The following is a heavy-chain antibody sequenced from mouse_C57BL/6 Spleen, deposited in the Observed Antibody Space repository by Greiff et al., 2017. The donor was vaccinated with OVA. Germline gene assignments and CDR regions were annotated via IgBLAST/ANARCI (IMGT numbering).Heavy chain of an antibody. CDR1: GYAFSSYW. D-gene: IGHD1-1*01. Sequence: QVQLQQSGAELVKPGASVKISCKASGYAFSSYWMNWVKQRPGKGLEWIGQIYPGDGDTNYNGKFKGKATLTADKASSTAYMQLSSLTSDDSAVYFCSRGDYYFFDYWGQGTTLTVSS. V-gene: IGHV1-80*01. CDR3: SRGDYYFFDY. J-gene: IGHJ2*01. CDR2: IYPGDGDT.